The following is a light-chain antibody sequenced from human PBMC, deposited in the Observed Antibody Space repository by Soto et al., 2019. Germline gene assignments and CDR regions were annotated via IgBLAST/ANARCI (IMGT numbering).Light chain of an antibody. CDR2: DAS. CDR3: QQYNSYSCT. Sequence: DIQMTQSPSTLSASVGDRVTITCRASQSISSWLAWYQQKPGKAPKLLIYDASSLESGVPSRFSGSGSGTEFTLTISSLQPDDFANYYCQQYNSYSCTFGQGTK. CDR1: QSISSW. V-gene: IGKV1-5*01. J-gene: IGKJ1*01.